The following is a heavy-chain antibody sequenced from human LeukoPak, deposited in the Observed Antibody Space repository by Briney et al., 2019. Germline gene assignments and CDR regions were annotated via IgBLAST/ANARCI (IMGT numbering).Heavy chain of an antibody. CDR2: ISSSSSYI. CDR1: GFTFSSYS. D-gene: IGHD2-2*01. V-gene: IGHV3-21*01. J-gene: IGHJ6*03. CDR3: ARFRDIVVVPAAKDYYMDV. Sequence: PGGSLRLSCAASGFTFSSYSMNWVRQAPGKGLEWVSSISSSSSYIYYADSVKGRFTISRDNAKNSLYLQMNSLRAEDTAVYYCARFRDIVVVPAAKDYYMDVWGKGTTVTVSS.